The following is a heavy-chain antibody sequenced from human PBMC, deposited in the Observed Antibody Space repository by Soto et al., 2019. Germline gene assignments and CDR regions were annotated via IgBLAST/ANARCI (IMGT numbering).Heavy chain of an antibody. CDR1: GYTFTSYG. D-gene: IGHD3-3*01. V-gene: IGHV1-18*01. J-gene: IGHJ4*02. Sequence: ASVKVSCKASGYTFTSYGISWVRQAPGQGLEWMEWISAYNGNTNYAQKLQGRVTMTTDTSTSTAYMELRSLRSDDTAVYYCARGGKYDFWSGYYPYHIDYWGQGTLVTVSS. CDR3: ARGGKYDFWSGYYPYHIDY. CDR2: ISAYNGNT.